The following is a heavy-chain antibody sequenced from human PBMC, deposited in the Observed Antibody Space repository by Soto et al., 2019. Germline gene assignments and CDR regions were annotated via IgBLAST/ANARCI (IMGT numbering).Heavy chain of an antibody. CDR3: AKDLEWELLRGGFDY. D-gene: IGHD1-26*01. CDR2: ISWNSGSI. CDR1: GFTFDDYA. V-gene: IGHV3-9*01. Sequence: EVQLVESGGGLVQPGRSLRLSCAASGFTFDDYAMHWVRQAPGKGLEWVSGISWNSGSIGYADSVKGRFTISRDNAKNSLYLQMNSLRAEDTALYYCAKDLEWELLRGGFDYWGQGTLVTVSS. J-gene: IGHJ4*02.